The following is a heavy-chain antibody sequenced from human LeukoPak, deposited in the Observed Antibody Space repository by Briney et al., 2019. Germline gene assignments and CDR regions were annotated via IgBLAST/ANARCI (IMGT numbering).Heavy chain of an antibody. CDR3: AISQGSYYDTSGYLGGDY. Sequence: ASVKVSCKASGYAFTNYGIFWVRQAPGQGLEWMGWISAYSGNTNYAQKLQGRVTMTTETSTSTAYMELESLRSDDTAVYYCAISQGSYYDTSGYLGGDYWGQGTLVTVSS. D-gene: IGHD3-22*01. J-gene: IGHJ4*02. CDR1: GYAFTNYG. V-gene: IGHV1-18*01. CDR2: ISAYSGNT.